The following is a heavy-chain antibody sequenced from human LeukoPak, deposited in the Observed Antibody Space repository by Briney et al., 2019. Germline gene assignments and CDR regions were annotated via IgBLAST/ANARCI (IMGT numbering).Heavy chain of an antibody. Sequence: TGGSLRLSCAASGFIFSSHNMNWLRQAPGKGLEWLAVVSYDGNRKDFADSVKGRFTVSRDNSKNTLYLQMSSLRAEDTAVYYCAREEGGPGFDYWGQGTLVTVSS. V-gene: IGHV3-30-3*01. D-gene: IGHD3-16*01. J-gene: IGHJ4*02. CDR1: GFIFSSHN. CDR3: AREEGGPGFDY. CDR2: VSYDGNRK.